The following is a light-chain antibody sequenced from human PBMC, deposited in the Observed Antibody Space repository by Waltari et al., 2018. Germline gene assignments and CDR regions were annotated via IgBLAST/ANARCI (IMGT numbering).Light chain of an antibody. J-gene: IGKJ1*01. V-gene: IGKV4-1*01. CDR2: WAS. CDR1: QSVLYSSNSQNY. Sequence: DIVMTQSPDSLAVSLGERVTINCKSSQSVLYSSNSQNYLAWYQQKPGQPPKLLIYWASARESGVPDRFSGSESWTDFTLTISSLQAEDVAVYYCQQYYDIPWTFGQGTKVEIK. CDR3: QQYYDIPWT.